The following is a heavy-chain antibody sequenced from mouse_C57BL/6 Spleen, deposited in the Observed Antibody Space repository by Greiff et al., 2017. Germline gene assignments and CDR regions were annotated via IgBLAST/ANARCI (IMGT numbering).Heavy chain of an antibody. CDR3: AREGDYYASFAY. D-gene: IGHD2-1*01. J-gene: IGHJ3*01. CDR1: GYTFTSYW. Sequence: QVQLQQPGAELARPGTSVKLSCKASGYTFTSYWMHWVKQRPGQGLEWIGVIDPSDSYTNYNQKFKGKATLTVDTSSSTAYMQLSSLTSEDSAVYYCAREGDYYASFAYWGQGTLVTVSA. V-gene: IGHV1-59*01. CDR2: IDPSDSYT.